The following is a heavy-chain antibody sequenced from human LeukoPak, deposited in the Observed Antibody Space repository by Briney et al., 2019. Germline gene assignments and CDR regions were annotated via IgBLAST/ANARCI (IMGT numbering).Heavy chain of an antibody. Sequence: SETLSLTCTVSGVSIGTYCWTWVRQPPGKGLEWIGYIDYSGSTNYNPSLKSGCSISEDTTKRQFSLKLTSLTAADTAVYCSARGRRSSSRHDAIDIWGQGTMVTVSS. D-gene: IGHD6-13*01. CDR3: ARGRRSSSRHDAIDI. CDR2: IDYSGST. J-gene: IGHJ3*02. CDR1: GVSIGTYC. V-gene: IGHV4-59*01.